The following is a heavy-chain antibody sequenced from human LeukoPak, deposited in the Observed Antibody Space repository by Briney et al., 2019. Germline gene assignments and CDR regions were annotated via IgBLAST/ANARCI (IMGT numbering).Heavy chain of an antibody. CDR2: IYYSGST. CDR1: GGFISSSSYY. CDR3: ARREYYATPDY. J-gene: IGHJ4*02. V-gene: IGHV4-39*01. D-gene: IGHD2-2*01. Sequence: SETLSLTCTVSGGFISSSSYYWGWIRQPRGKGLEWIGSIYYSGSTYYNPSLKSRVTISVDTSKNQFSLKLSSVTAADTAVYYCARREYYATPDYWGQGTLVTVSS.